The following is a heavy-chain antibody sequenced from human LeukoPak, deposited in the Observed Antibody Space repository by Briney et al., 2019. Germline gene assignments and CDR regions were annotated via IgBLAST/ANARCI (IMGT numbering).Heavy chain of an antibody. V-gene: IGHV1-18*01. CDR3: ARGSVLLWFGESPGNAFDI. CDR1: GYTFTSYG. D-gene: IGHD3-10*01. CDR2: ISAYNGNT. J-gene: IGHJ3*02. Sequence: ASVKVSCKASGYTFTSYGISWVRQAPGQGLEWMGWISAYNGNTNYAQKLQGRVTMTTDTSTSTAYMELRSLRSDDTAVYYCARGSVLLWFGESPGNAFDIWGQGTMVTVSS.